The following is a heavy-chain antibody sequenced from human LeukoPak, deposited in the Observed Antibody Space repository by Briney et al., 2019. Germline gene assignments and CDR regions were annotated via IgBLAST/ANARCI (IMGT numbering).Heavy chain of an antibody. V-gene: IGHV3-9*01. CDR1: GFTFDDYA. CDR2: ICWNSGSI. D-gene: IGHD3-22*01. J-gene: IGHJ4*02. Sequence: GRSLRLSCAASGFTFDDYAMQWVRQAPGKGLEWVSGICWNSGSIDYADSVKGRFTISRDNAKNSLYLQMNSLRADDTAVYYCARDPKTRYYDSSGYYFDYWGQGTLVTVSS. CDR3: ARDPKTRYYDSSGYYFDY.